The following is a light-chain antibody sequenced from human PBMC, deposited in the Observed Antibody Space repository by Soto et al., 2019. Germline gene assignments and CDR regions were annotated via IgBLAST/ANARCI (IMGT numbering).Light chain of an antibody. CDR1: QSVSSSY. Sequence: EIVLTQSPGTLSLSPGERATLSCRASQSVSSSYLAWYQQKPGQAPRLLIYGASSRATGIPDRFSGSGSGTEFPLIISRLESEDFAVYYCQQYGSSPPYTFGQGTKLEIK. V-gene: IGKV3-20*01. CDR2: GAS. CDR3: QQYGSSPPYT. J-gene: IGKJ2*01.